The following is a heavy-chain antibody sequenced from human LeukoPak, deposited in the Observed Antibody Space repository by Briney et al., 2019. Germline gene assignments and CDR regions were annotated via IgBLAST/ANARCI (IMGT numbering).Heavy chain of an antibody. V-gene: IGHV3-48*01. CDR3: ARGILGYCSSTSCYRGNTKFDY. D-gene: IGHD2-2*02. CDR2: ISSSSSTI. CDR1: GFTFSSYS. J-gene: IGHJ4*02. Sequence: GGSLRLSCAASGFTFSSYSMNWVRQAPGKGLEWVSYISSSSSTIYYADSVKGRFTISRDNAKNSLYLQMNSLRAEDTAVYYCARGILGYCSSTSCYRGNTKFDYWGQGTLVTVSS.